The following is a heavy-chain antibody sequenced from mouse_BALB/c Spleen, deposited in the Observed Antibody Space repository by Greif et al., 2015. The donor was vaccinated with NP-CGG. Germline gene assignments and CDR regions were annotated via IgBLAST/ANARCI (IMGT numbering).Heavy chain of an antibody. CDR2: IYPSDSYT. V-gene: IGHV1-69*02. D-gene: IGHD2-1*01. CDR1: GYTFTSYW. CDR3: TTLYYGNYVYYAMDY. Sequence: QVQLQKPGAELVRPGASVKLSCKASGYTFTSYWINWVKQRPGQGLEWIGNIYPSDSYTNYNQKFKDKATLTVDKSSSTAYMQLSSPTSEDSAVYYCTTLYYGNYVYYAMDYWGQGTSVTVSS. J-gene: IGHJ4*01.